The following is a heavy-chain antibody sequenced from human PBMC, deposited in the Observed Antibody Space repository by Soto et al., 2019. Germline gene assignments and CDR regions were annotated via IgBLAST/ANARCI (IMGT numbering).Heavy chain of an antibody. CDR1: GGSISSGDYY. Sequence: SETLSLTCTVSGGSISSGDYYWSWIRQPPGKGLEWIGYIYYSGSTYYNPSLKSRVTISVDTSKNQFSLKLSSVTAADTAVYYCASGKKERRMADYYYGMDVWGQGTTVTVSS. J-gene: IGHJ6*02. CDR3: ASGKKERRMADYYYGMDV. CDR2: IYYSGST. D-gene: IGHD1-1*01. V-gene: IGHV4-30-4*01.